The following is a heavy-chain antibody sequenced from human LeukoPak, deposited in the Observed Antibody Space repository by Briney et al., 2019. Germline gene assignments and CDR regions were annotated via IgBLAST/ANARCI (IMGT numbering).Heavy chain of an antibody. V-gene: IGHV4-59*01. Sequence: PSETLSLTCTVSGGSISSYYWSWIRQPPGKGLEWIGYIYYSGSTNYNPSLKSRVTISVDTSKNQFSLKLSSVTAADTAVYYCARGQYSYGFGYLFDYWGQGTLVTVSS. J-gene: IGHJ4*02. CDR3: ARGQYSYGFGYLFDY. CDR1: GGSISSYY. D-gene: IGHD5-18*01. CDR2: IYYSGST.